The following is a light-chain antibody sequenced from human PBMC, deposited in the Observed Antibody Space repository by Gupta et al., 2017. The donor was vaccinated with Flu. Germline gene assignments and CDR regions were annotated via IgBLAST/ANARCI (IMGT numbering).Light chain of an antibody. CDR2: DTS. Sequence: QAVVPQEPSLTVSPGGTVPLTCGPSTGAVTSGHYPYWFQQKPGHAPRTLSYDTSNKHSWAPARFSGYRSGAKADLTLSGAQAEDEDEYYCQPAYSGVLVFGGGTKLTVL. V-gene: IGLV7-46*01. CDR1: TGAVTSGHY. J-gene: IGLJ3*02. CDR3: QPAYSGVLV.